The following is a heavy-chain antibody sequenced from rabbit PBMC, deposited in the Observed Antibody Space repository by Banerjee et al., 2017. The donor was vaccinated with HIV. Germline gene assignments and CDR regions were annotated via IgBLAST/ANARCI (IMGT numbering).Heavy chain of an antibody. CDR3: ARDDGRGHYINGYFNL. D-gene: IGHD1-1*01. CDR2: INAVTGRA. Sequence: GLEWIACINAVTGRAVYASWAKGRSTFSKTSSTTVTLQMTGLTAADTATYFCARDDGRGHYINGYFNLWGPGTLVTV. J-gene: IGHJ4*01. V-gene: IGHV1S40*01.